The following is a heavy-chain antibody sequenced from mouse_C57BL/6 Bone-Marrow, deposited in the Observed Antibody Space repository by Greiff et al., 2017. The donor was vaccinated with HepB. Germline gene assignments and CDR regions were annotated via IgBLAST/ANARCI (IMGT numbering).Heavy chain of an antibody. CDR2: IDPETGGT. CDR3: TRGGYYGSSYWYFDV. CDR1: GYTFTDYE. D-gene: IGHD1-1*01. Sequence: QVQLQQSGAELVRPGASVTLSCKASGYTFTDYEMHWVKQTPVHGLEWIGAIDPETGGTAYNQKFKGKAILTADKSYSTAYMELRSLTSEDSAVYYCTRGGYYGSSYWYFDVWGTGTTVTVSS. J-gene: IGHJ1*03. V-gene: IGHV1-15*01.